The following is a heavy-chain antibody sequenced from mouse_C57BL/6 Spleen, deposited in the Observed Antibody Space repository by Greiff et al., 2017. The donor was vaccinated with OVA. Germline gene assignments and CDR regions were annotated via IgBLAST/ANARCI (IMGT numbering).Heavy chain of an antibody. CDR3: AREGGSSLPWFAY. V-gene: IGHV3-6*01. J-gene: IGHJ3*01. D-gene: IGHD1-1*01. Sequence: EVQLQQSGPGLVKPSQSLSLTCSVTGYSITSGYYWNWIRQFPGNKLEWMGYISYDGSNNYNPSLKNRISITRDTSKNQFFLKLNSVTTEDTATYYCAREGGSSLPWFAYWGQGTLVTVSA. CDR1: GYSITSGYY. CDR2: ISYDGSN.